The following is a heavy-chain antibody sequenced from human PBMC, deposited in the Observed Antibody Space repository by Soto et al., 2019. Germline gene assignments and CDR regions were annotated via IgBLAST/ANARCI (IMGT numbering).Heavy chain of an antibody. D-gene: IGHD6-13*01. Sequence: QVQLVESGGGVVQPGRSLRLSCAASGFTFSNYALHWVRQAPGKGLEWVAVISDDGSNKYYADSVKGRFTISRDNSKNTLYLQMNSLRAEDTAVYYCARDRFASSWSYFDYWGQGTLVTVSS. CDR1: GFTFSNYA. V-gene: IGHV3-30-3*01. CDR2: ISDDGSNK. J-gene: IGHJ4*02. CDR3: ARDRFASSWSYFDY.